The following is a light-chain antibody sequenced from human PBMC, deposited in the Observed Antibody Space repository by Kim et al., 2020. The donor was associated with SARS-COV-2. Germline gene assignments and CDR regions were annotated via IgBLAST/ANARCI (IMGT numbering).Light chain of an antibody. CDR3: QSYDSSNHGV. J-gene: IGLJ3*02. CDR2: EDN. Sequence: VTISWPRSRGSIASNLGQWCQQHPGSAPTTLIYEDNQRPSGVPDRFSGSIDSSSNSASLTISGLETEDEADYYCQSYDSSNHGVFGGGTQLTVL. CDR1: RGSIASNL. V-gene: IGLV6-57*03.